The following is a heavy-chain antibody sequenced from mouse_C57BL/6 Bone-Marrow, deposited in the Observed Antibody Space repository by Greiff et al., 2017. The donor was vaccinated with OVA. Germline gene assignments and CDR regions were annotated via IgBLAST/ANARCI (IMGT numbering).Heavy chain of an antibody. J-gene: IGHJ3*01. CDR1: GYAFSSSW. Sequence: VKLQESGPELVKPGASVKISCKASGYAFSSSWINWVKQRPGKGLEWIGRIYPGDGDTNYNGKFKGKATLTADKSSSTAYMQLSSLTSEDSAVYFCARSFYYDSSWFAYWGQGTLVTVSA. CDR3: ARSFYYDSSWFAY. D-gene: IGHD2-4*01. V-gene: IGHV1-82*01. CDR2: IYPGDGDT.